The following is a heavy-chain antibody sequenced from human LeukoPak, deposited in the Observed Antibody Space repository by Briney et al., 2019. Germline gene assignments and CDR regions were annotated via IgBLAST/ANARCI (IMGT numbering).Heavy chain of an antibody. CDR1: GFTSSSYA. J-gene: IGHJ4*02. CDR2: ISGSGGST. Sequence: GRSLRLSCAASGFTSSSYAMSWVRQAPGKGLEWVSAISGSGGSTYYADSVKGRFTISRDNSKNTLYLQMNSLRAEDTAVYYCARGGAGNFDYWGQGTLVAVSS. D-gene: IGHD3-10*01. CDR3: ARGGAGNFDY. V-gene: IGHV3-23*01.